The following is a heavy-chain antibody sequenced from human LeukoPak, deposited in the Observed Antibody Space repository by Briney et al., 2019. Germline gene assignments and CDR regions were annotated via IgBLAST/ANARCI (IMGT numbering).Heavy chain of an antibody. Sequence: GSLRLSCAASGFTVSSNYMSWVRQAPGKGLEWVSVIYSGGSTYYADSVKGRFTISRDDSKSTLYLQMNSLRAEDTAVYYCARGPRSSGWFDYWGQGTLVTVSS. CDR3: ARGPRSSGWFDY. CDR1: GFTVSSNY. D-gene: IGHD6-19*01. CDR2: IYSGGST. V-gene: IGHV3-53*01. J-gene: IGHJ4*02.